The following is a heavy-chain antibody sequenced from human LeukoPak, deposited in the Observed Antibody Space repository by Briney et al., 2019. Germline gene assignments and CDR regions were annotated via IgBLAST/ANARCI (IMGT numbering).Heavy chain of an antibody. Sequence: GGSLRLSCAASGFTFSSYSMNWVHQAPGKGLEWVSSISSSSSYIYYADSVKGRFTISRDNAKNSLYLQMNSLRAEDTAVYYCARASQIIWFGELLEPFFDYWGQGTLVTVSS. D-gene: IGHD3-10*01. CDR1: GFTFSSYS. CDR2: ISSSSSYI. J-gene: IGHJ4*02. CDR3: ARASQIIWFGELLEPFFDY. V-gene: IGHV3-21*01.